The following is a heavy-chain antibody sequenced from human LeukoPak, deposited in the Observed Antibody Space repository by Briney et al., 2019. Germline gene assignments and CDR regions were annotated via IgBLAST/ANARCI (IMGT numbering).Heavy chain of an antibody. V-gene: IGHV3-74*01. Sequence: GGSLRLSCAASGFPFSGYWMHWVRQAPGKGLVWVSRIDDDGAGTTYADSVKGRFTISRDNAKNTLYLQMSSLRVEDTAVYYCARSASGYDARGQGTLVTVSS. CDR2: IDDDGAGT. CDR3: ARSASGYDA. J-gene: IGHJ4*02. CDR1: GFPFSGYW. D-gene: IGHD5-12*01.